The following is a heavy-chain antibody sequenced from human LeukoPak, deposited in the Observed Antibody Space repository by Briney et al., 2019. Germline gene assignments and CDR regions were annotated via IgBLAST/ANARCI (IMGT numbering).Heavy chain of an antibody. V-gene: IGHV4-34*01. D-gene: IGHD3-3*01. J-gene: IGHJ4*02. CDR3: AIVKGFWEWPYPDY. CDR2: INHSGST. Sequence: SETLSLTCAVYGGSFSGYYWSWIRQPPGKGLEWIGEINHSGSTNYNPSLKSRVTISVDTSKNQFSLKLSSVTAADTAVYYCAIVKGFWEWPYPDYWGQGTLVTVSS. CDR1: GGSFSGYY.